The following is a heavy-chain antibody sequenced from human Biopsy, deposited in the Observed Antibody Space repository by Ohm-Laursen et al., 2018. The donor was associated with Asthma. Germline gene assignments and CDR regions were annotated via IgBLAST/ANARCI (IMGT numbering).Heavy chain of an antibody. J-gene: IGHJ3*01. CDR3: ARSYYDFLTGQVKDVFGV. V-gene: IGHV1-3*04. D-gene: IGHD3-9*01. CDR2: VNTGNGDT. CDR1: GYNFISFA. Sequence: ASVKVSCKASGYNFISFAIHWVRQAPGQRLEWMGWVNTGNGDTKYSQKFQGRVTITRDTSASTAYMELRSLRSEDTATYYCARSYYDFLTGQVKDVFGVWGQGTVVTVSS.